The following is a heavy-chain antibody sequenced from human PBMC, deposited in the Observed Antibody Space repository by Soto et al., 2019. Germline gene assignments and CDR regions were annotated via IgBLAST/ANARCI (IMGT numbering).Heavy chain of an antibody. D-gene: IGHD2-21*02. CDR2: IIPIFGTA. CDR3: ARHPYCGGDCYSLGY. Sequence: SVKVSCKASGGTFSSYAISWVRQAPGQGLEWMGGIIPIFGTANYAQKFQGRVTITADESTSTAYMELSSLRSEDTAVYYCARHPYCGGDCYSLGYWGQGTLVTVSS. V-gene: IGHV1-69*13. J-gene: IGHJ4*02. CDR1: GGTFSSYA.